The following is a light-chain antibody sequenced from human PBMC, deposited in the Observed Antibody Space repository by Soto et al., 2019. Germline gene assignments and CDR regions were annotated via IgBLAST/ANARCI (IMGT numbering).Light chain of an antibody. CDR2: KNN. Sequence: QLVLTQPPSASGTPRQRVTISCSGSSSNIGSNYVYWYQQVPGTAPKLLIYKNNQRPSGVPDRFSGSKSGTSASLAISGLRSEDEADYYCATWDDSLSGRVFGGGTKLTVL. CDR3: ATWDDSLSGRV. CDR1: SSNIGSNY. J-gene: IGLJ3*02. V-gene: IGLV1-47*01.